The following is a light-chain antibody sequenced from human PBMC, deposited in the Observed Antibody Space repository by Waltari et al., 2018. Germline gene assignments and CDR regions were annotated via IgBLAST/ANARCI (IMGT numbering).Light chain of an antibody. CDR3: SSYAGSNNRV. V-gene: IGLV2-8*01. CDR1: SSNGGGSNY. J-gene: IGLJ2*01. Sequence: QSALTQPPSASGSPGQSVTISCTGTSSNGGGSNYVSWYQQHPGKAPKLMIYEVSKRPSGVPDRFSGSKSGNTASLTVSGLQAEDEADYYCSSYAGSNNRVFGGGTKLTVL. CDR2: EVS.